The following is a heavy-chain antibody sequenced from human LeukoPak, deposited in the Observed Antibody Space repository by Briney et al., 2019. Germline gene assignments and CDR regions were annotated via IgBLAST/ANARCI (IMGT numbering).Heavy chain of an antibody. J-gene: IGHJ4*02. CDR2: INSVGSST. Sequence: GGSLRLSCAASGFTFSSYWMHWVRQAPGKGLVWVSRINSVGSSTNYAHSVKGRFTISRDHAKNTLYLQMNSLRAEDTAVYYCARSKSSYQQQQSTESGLYYFDYWGQGTLVTVSS. D-gene: IGHD1/OR15-1a*01. CDR1: GFTFSSYW. V-gene: IGHV3-74*01. CDR3: ARSKSSYQQQQSTESGLYYFDY.